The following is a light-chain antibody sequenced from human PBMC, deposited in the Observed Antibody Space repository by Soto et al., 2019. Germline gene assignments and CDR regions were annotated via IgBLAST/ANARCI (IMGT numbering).Light chain of an antibody. Sequence: QSVLTQPPSVSGAPGQRVTISCTGSSSNIGAGYDVHWYQQLPGTAPKLLIYGNSNRPSGVPDRFSGSKSGTSASLAITGLQAEDEADYYCQSYDSSLSGWVFGGWTKVTF. CDR1: SSNIGAGYD. J-gene: IGLJ3*02. V-gene: IGLV1-40*01. CDR3: QSYDSSLSGWV. CDR2: GNS.